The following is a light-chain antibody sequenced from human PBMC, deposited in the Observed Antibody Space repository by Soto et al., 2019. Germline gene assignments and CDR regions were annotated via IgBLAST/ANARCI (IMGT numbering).Light chain of an antibody. CDR1: SSNIGAGYD. CDR3: QSYDSTLSARYG. CDR2: GNI. V-gene: IGLV1-40*01. J-gene: IGLJ1*01. Sequence: QSELTQPPSVSGAPGQRVTISCTGSSSNIGAGYDVHWYQQRPGTAPKLLIFGNINRPSGVPDPFSGSKSGTPASLAITGLQAEDEGDYYCQSYDSTLSARYGFGTGTKVTVL.